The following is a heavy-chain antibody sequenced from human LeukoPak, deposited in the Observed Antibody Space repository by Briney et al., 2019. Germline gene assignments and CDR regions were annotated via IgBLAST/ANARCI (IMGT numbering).Heavy chain of an antibody. CDR2: INHSGST. D-gene: IGHD3-16*02. V-gene: IGHV4-39*07. CDR3: ARGSMITFGGVIVIDSPTFDY. CDR1: GGSISSGDYY. Sequence: SETLSLTCTVSGGSISSGDYYWSWIRQPPGKGLEWIGEINHSGSTNYNPSLKSRVTISVDTSKNQFSLKLSSVTAADTAVYYCARGSMITFGGVIVIDSPTFDYWGQGTLVTVSS. J-gene: IGHJ4*02.